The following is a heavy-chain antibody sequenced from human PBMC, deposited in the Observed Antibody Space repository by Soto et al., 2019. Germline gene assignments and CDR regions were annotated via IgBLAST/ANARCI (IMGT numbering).Heavy chain of an antibody. V-gene: IGHV3-33*01. J-gene: IGHJ4*02. Sequence: PGGSLRLSCAASGFTFSSYGMHWVRQAPGKGLEWVAVIWYDGSNKYYADSVKGRFTISRDNSKNTLYLQMNSLRAEDTAVYYCARESIPYYYGSGSSPIPPNVDYWGQGTLVTVSS. D-gene: IGHD3-10*01. CDR1: GFTFSSYG. CDR2: IWYDGSNK. CDR3: ARESIPYYYGSGSSPIPPNVDY.